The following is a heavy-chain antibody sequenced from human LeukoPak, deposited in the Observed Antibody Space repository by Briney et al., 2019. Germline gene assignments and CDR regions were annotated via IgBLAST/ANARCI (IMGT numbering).Heavy chain of an antibody. CDR3: ARGSRGYYGSGSYYNWFDP. V-gene: IGHV4-59*01. CDR1: GGSTRSYY. Sequence: LGTLCLTCAVSGGSTRSYYWSWVREPPGKGLEWSGDIYYRGSTNYNPSLKSRVTISVDTSKNQFSLKLSSVTAADTAVYYCARGSRGYYGSGSYYNWFDPWGQGTLVTVSS. D-gene: IGHD3-10*01. CDR2: IYYRGST. J-gene: IGHJ5*02.